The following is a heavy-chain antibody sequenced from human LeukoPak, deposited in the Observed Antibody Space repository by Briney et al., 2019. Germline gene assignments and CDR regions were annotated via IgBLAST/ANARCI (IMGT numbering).Heavy chain of an antibody. D-gene: IGHD3-10*01. V-gene: IGHV3-30*02. Sequence: GGSLRLSCAASGFTFSSYGMHWVRQAPGKGLEWVAFIRYDGSNKYYADSVKGRFTISRDNSKNTLYLQMNSLRAEDTAVYYCAKDWGLWFGESTPGYWGQGTLVTVCS. CDR3: AKDWGLWFGESTPGY. J-gene: IGHJ4*02. CDR1: GFTFSSYG. CDR2: IRYDGSNK.